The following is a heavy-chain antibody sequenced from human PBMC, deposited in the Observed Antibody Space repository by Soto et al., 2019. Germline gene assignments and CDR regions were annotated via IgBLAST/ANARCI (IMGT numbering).Heavy chain of an antibody. CDR3: DRGWYGDY. Sequence: QVHLVQSGAEVKKPGASVKVSCKGSGYAFTTYGITWVRQAPGQGLEWMGGISANNGNTNYAQRLRGRVIVNSDTSTSTTYMELRSLRSDATAGYYCDRGWYGDYWGQGALVTVFS. CDR2: ISANNGNT. J-gene: IGHJ4*02. CDR1: GYAFTTYG. D-gene: IGHD2-15*01. V-gene: IGHV1-18*01.